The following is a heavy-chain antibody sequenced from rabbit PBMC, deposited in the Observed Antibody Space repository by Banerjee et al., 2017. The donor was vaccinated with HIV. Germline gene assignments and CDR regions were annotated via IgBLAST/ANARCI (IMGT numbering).Heavy chain of an antibody. CDR2: IYAGSSGSA. CDR1: GFDFSRYG. Sequence: QEQLEESGGGLVQPGGSLKLSCKASGFDFSRYGVSWVRQAPGKGLEWIGTIYAGSSGSAYYASWVNGRFTISKTSSTTVTLQMTSLTAADTATYFCARDRDWTLDLWGPGTLVTVS. V-gene: IGHV1S45*01. CDR3: ARDRDWTLDL. J-gene: IGHJ4*01. D-gene: IGHD4-2*01.